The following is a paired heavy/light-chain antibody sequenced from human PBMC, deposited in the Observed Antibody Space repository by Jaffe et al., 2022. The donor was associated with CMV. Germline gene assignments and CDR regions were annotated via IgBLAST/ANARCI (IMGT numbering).Light chain of an antibody. V-gene: IGKV2D-29*02. Sequence: DIVMTQTPLSLSVTPGQPASISCKSSQSLLHSDGKTYLYWYLQKPGQSPQLLIYEVSNRFSGVPDRFSGSGSGTDFTLKISRVEAEDVGVYYCMQSIQLPRTFGQGTKVEIK. CDR3: MQSIQLPRT. J-gene: IGKJ1*01. CDR1: QSLLHSDGKTY. CDR2: EVS.
Heavy chain of an antibody. CDR1: GYSFTSYW. D-gene: IGHD6-19*01. CDR3: ARAQGRAPAGTYYYYYYGMDV. CDR2: IYPGDSDT. Sequence: EVQLVQSGAEVKKPGESLKISCKGSGYSFTSYWIGWVRQMPGKGLEWMGIIYPGDSDTRYSPSFQGQVTISADKSISTAYLQWSSLKASDTAMYYCARAQGRAPAGTYYYYYYGMDVWGQGTTVTVSS. J-gene: IGHJ6*02. V-gene: IGHV5-51*01.